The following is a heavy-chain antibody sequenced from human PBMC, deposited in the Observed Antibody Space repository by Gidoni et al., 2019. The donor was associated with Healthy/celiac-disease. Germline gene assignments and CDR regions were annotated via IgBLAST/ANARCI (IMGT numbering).Heavy chain of an antibody. V-gene: IGHV3-30-3*01. D-gene: IGHD1-26*01. CDR2: ISYDGSNK. Sequence: QVQLVESGGGVVQPGRSLRLSCPAPGFPFSSYAMHWVRQAPGKGLEWVAVISYDGSNKYYADSVKGRFTISRDNSKNTLYLQMNSLRAEDTAVYYCARSSRSSLALVGATLGYWGQGTLVTVSS. CDR1: GFPFSSYA. CDR3: ARSSRSSLALVGATLGY. J-gene: IGHJ4*02.